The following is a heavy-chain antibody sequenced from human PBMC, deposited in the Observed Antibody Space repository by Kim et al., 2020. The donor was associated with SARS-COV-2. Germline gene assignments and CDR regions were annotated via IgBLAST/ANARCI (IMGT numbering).Heavy chain of an antibody. Sequence: GGSLRLSCAASGFTFDAYAMHWVRQAPGKGLEWVSGISWDSGSIGYADSVKGRFTISRDNAKNSLYLQMNSLRAEDTAVYYCAKLSGSYSSLHDYWGEGALGSVSS. D-gene: IGHD1-26*01. J-gene: IGHJ4*02. V-gene: IGHV3-9*01. CDR3: AKLSGSYSSLHDY. CDR1: GFTFDAYA. CDR2: ISWDSGSI.